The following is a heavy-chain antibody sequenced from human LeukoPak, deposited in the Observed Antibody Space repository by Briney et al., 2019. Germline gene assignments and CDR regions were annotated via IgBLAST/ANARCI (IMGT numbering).Heavy chain of an antibody. D-gene: IGHD6-6*01. CDR3: AREQLAYYYYYGMDV. CDR2: ISNSGSTI. J-gene: IGHJ6*02. CDR1: GFTFSSYE. Sequence: PGGSLRLSCAASGFTFSSYEMNWVRQAPGEGLEWVSYISNSGSTIYYADSVKGRFTISRDNAKNSLYLQMNSLRAEDTAVYYCAREQLAYYYYYGMDVWGQGTTVTVSS. V-gene: IGHV3-48*03.